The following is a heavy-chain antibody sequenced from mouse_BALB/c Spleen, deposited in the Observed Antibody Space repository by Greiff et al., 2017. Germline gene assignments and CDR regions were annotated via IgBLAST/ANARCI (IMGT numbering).Heavy chain of an antibody. CDR2: INPSTGYT. CDR3: ASHYYGHYFDY. CDR1: GYTFTSYW. D-gene: IGHD1-2*01. V-gene: IGHV1-7*01. Sequence: VQLQQSGAELAKPGASVKMSCKASGYTFTSYWMHWVKQRPGQGLEWIGYINPSTGYTEYNQKFKDKATLTADKSSSTAYMQLSSLTSEDSAVYYCASHYYGHYFDYWGQGTTLTVSS. J-gene: IGHJ2*01.